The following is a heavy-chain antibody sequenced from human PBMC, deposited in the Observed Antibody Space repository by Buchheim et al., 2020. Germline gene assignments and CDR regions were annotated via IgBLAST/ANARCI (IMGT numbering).Heavy chain of an antibody. J-gene: IGHJ4*02. D-gene: IGHD6-13*01. CDR1: GGSISSYY. CDR2: IYYNGST. Sequence: QVQLQESGPGLVKPSETLSLTCTVSGGSISSYYWSWIRQPPGKGLEWIGYIYYNGSTNYNPSLKSRVTISVDTSKNQFSLKLSSVTAADTAVYYCARGYSTTRVADYWGQGTL. CDR3: ARGYSTTRVADY. V-gene: IGHV4-59*01.